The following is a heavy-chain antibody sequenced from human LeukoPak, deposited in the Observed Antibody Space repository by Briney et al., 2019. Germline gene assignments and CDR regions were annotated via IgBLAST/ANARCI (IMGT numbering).Heavy chain of an antibody. CDR3: ASEVLLWFGEFDY. V-gene: IGHV3-23*01. J-gene: IGHJ4*02. Sequence: GGSLRLSCAASGFTFSSYAMSWVRQAPGKGLEWVSAISGSGGSTYYADSVRGRFTISRDNSKNTLYLQMNSLRAEDTAVYYRASEVLLWFGEFDYWGQGTLVTVSS. D-gene: IGHD3-10*01. CDR2: ISGSGGST. CDR1: GFTFSSYA.